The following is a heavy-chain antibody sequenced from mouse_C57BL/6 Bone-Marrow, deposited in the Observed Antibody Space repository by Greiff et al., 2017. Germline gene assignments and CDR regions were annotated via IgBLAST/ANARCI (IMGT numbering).Heavy chain of an antibody. Sequence: QVQLQQSGAELARPGASVKLSCKASGYTFTSYGLSWVKQRTGQGLEWIGEIYPRSGNTYYNEKFKGKATLTADKSSSTAYMELRSLTSEDSAVYFCARLGVRRYYFDYWGQGTTLTVSS. V-gene: IGHV1-81*01. CDR3: ARLGVRRYYFDY. J-gene: IGHJ2*01. D-gene: IGHD1-2*01. CDR2: IYPRSGNT. CDR1: GYTFTSYG.